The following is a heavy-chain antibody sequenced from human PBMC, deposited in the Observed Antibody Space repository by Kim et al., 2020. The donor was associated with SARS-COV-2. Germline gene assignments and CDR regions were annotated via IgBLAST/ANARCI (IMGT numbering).Heavy chain of an antibody. CDR1: GFTFSSYE. Sequence: GGSLRLSCAASGFTFSSYEMNWVRQAPGKGLEWVSYISSSGSTIYYADSVKGRFTISRDNAKNSLYLQMNSLRAEDTAVYYCARERKNGYSSSWYDFIPGYYYYYGMDVWGQGTTVTVSS. D-gene: IGHD6-13*01. V-gene: IGHV3-48*03. J-gene: IGHJ6*02. CDR2: ISSSGSTI. CDR3: ARERKNGYSSSWYDFIPGYYYYYGMDV.